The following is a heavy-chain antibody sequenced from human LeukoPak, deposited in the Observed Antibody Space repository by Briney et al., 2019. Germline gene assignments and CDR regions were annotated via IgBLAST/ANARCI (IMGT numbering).Heavy chain of an antibody. V-gene: IGHV4-59*08. J-gene: IGHJ4*02. CDR1: GGSISSYY. CDR2: IYYSGSI. CDR3: ARSSYYYDSFDS. Sequence: PSETLSLTCTVSGGSISSYYWSWIRQPPGKGLEWIGYIYYSGSIDYNPSLKSRVTISVDTSKNQFSLYLSSVTAADTAHYYCARSSYYYDSFDSWGQGTLVTVSS. D-gene: IGHD3-22*01.